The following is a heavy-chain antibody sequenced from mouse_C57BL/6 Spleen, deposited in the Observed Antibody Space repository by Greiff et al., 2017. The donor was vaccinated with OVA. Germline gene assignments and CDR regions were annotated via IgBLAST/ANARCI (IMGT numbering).Heavy chain of an antibody. CDR3: ARSEGITTVPAG. J-gene: IGHJ2*01. Sequence: QLQQPGAELVRPGTSVKLSCKASGYTFTSYWMHWVKQRPGQGLEWIGVIDPSDSYTNYNQKFKGKATLTVDTSSSTAYMQLSSLTSEDSAVYYCARSEGITTVPAGWGQGTTLTVSS. V-gene: IGHV1-59*01. D-gene: IGHD1-1*01. CDR2: IDPSDSYT. CDR1: GYTFTSYW.